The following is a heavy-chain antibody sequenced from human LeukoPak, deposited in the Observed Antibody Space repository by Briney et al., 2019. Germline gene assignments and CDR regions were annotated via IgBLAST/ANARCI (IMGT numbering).Heavy chain of an antibody. V-gene: IGHV3-49*04. CDR3: TRVDTSMVQYYFDY. J-gene: IGHJ4*02. CDR2: IRSKTYGGTT. Sequence: GRSPRLSCTASGFTLGEYTMSWVRQAPGKGLEWVGLIRSKTYGGTTEYAAPVRGRFTISRDGSKSIAYLQMNSLKTEDTAVYFCTRVDTSMVQYYFDYWGQGTLVTVSS. CDR1: GFTLGEYT. D-gene: IGHD5-18*01.